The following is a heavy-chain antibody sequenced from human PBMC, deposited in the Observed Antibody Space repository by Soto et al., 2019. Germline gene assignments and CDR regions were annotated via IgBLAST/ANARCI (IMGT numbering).Heavy chain of an antibody. Sequence: DVQLLDSGGGLVQPGGSLRLSCAASGFTFNNYAMSWVRQAPGKGLEWVSTISVSGANTYYADSVKGRFTISRDDSKNTLYLQMNSLGAEDTAVYYCASWHEREHAYDVWGQGTTVTVSS. V-gene: IGHV3-23*01. CDR3: ASWHEREHAYDV. CDR1: GFTFNNYA. J-gene: IGHJ3*01. CDR2: ISVSGANT. D-gene: IGHD1-1*01.